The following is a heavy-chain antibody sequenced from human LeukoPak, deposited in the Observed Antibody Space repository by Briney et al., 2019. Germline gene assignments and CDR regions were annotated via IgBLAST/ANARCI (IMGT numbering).Heavy chain of an antibody. CDR3: ARGDTAMVTRYFDY. Sequence: PSETLSLTCTVSGGSISSGDYYWSWVRKPPGKGLEWIGYIYYSGSTYYNPSLKSRVTISVDTSKNQFSLKLSSVTAADTAVYYCARGDTAMVTRYFDYWGQGTLVTVSS. V-gene: IGHV4-30-4*01. D-gene: IGHD5-18*01. J-gene: IGHJ4*02. CDR1: GGSISSGDYY. CDR2: IYYSGST.